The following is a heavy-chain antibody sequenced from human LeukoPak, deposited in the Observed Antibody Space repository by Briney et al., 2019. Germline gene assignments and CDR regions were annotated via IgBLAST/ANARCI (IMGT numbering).Heavy chain of an antibody. J-gene: IGHJ4*02. V-gene: IGHV1-2*02. Sequence: ASVKVSCKASGYIFTNHYMHWVRQAPGQGLEWMGWTHPNSDGTNYAQKFQGRVTMTRDTSINTAYMELRSLRSEDTAVYYCARGRGSSGYHGSDYWGQGTLVTVSS. CDR1: GYIFTNHY. CDR3: ARGRGSSGYHGSDY. CDR2: THPNSDGT. D-gene: IGHD3-22*01.